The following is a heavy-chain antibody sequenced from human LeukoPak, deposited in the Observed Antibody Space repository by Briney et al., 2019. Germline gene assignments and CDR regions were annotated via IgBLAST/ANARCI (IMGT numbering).Heavy chain of an antibody. CDR3: AKDTAIQFLEPAF. Sequence: GGSLRLSCAASGFSFISYGMHWVRQAPGKGLEWVAAIWFDGSVKHYSDAVKGRFTISRDNSLDTLYLQMNSLRVEDTAMYYCAKDTAIQFLEPAFWGQGTLVTVSS. J-gene: IGHJ4*02. V-gene: IGHV3-33*06. CDR2: IWFDGSVK. CDR1: GFSFISYG. D-gene: IGHD3-3*01.